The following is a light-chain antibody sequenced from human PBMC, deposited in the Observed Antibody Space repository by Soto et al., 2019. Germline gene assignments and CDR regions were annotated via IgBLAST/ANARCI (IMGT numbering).Light chain of an antibody. V-gene: IGKV1-39*01. CDR3: QQSFSSPRT. CDR2: SAS. CDR1: ETIIDY. Sequence: DIQMSQSPSSLSASVGDSVTITCRASETIIDYLNWYQQQPGEAPKLLIFSASSLHSGVPSRFPGSGSGTHFTLPIRSLQPEDFATYFCQQSFSSPRTFGQGTKL. J-gene: IGKJ2*01.